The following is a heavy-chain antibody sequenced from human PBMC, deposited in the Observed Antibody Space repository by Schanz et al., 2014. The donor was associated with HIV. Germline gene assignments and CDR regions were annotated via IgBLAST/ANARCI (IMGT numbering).Heavy chain of an antibody. CDR2: ISACNGDT. CDR1: GYTFSSYG. D-gene: IGHD5-18*01. CDR3: ARDSPYSYGLGPLDS. J-gene: IGHJ4*02. V-gene: IGHV1-18*01. Sequence: QVQLVQSGGEVKKPGASVRVSCKASGYTFSSYGVSWVRQAPEQGLEWMGWISACNGDTNYAEKFQGRIRMTTDRSTIAYMDVTSLTSDDAAVYFCARDSPYSYGLGPLDSWGQGTLVTVSS.